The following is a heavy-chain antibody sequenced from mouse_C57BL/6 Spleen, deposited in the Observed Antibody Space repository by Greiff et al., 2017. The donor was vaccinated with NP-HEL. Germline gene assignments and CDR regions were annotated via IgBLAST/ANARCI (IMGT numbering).Heavy chain of an antibody. V-gene: IGHV5-16*01. J-gene: IGHJ4*01. CDR3: ARKLQYYTMDY. CDR2: INYDGSST. CDR1: GFTFSDYY. Sequence: DVQLVESEGGLVQPGSSMKLSCTASGFTFSDYYMAWVRQVPEKGLEWVANINYDGSSTYYLDSLKSRFIISRDNAKNILYLQMSSLKSEDTATYYSARKLQYYTMDYWGQGTSVTVSS.